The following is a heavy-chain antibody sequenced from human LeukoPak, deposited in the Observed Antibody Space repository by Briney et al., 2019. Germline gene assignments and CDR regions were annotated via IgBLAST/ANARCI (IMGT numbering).Heavy chain of an antibody. CDR1: GFTFSSYS. Sequence: GGSLRLSCAASGFTFSSYSMNWVRQAPGKGLEWVSYISSSSSTIYYADSVKGRFTISRDNAKNSLYPQMNSLRAEDTAVYYCARMTAVDYWGQGTLVTVSS. V-gene: IGHV3-48*01. J-gene: IGHJ4*02. CDR3: ARMTAVDY. CDR2: ISSSSSTI.